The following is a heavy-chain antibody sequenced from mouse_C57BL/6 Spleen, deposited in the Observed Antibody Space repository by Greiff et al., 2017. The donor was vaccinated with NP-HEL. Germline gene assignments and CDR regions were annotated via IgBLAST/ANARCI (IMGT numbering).Heavy chain of an antibody. Sequence: LQESGPELVKPGASVKISCKASGYAFSSSWMNWVKQRPGKGLEWIGRIYPGDGDTNYNGKFKGKATLTADKSSSTAYMQLSSLTSEDSAVYFCARDYSNPYAMDYWGQGTSVTVSS. J-gene: IGHJ4*01. CDR3: ARDYSNPYAMDY. V-gene: IGHV1-82*01. CDR1: GYAFSSSW. D-gene: IGHD2-5*01. CDR2: IYPGDGDT.